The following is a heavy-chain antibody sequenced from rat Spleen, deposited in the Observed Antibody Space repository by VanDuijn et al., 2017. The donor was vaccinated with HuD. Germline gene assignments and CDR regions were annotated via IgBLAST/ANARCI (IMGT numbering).Heavy chain of an antibody. V-gene: IGHV5-29*01. CDR1: GFTSSDYD. CDR3: ARAGYLRDWYFDF. Sequence: EVQLVESDGGLVQPGRSLKLSCVVSGFTSSDYDMTWVRQAPTKGLEWVATISYDGSNTHYRDSVKGRFTISRDNAKSTLYLQMDNLRSEDTATYHCARAGYLRDWYFDFWGPGTMVTVSP. D-gene: IGHD2-2*01. CDR2: ISYDGSNT. J-gene: IGHJ1*01.